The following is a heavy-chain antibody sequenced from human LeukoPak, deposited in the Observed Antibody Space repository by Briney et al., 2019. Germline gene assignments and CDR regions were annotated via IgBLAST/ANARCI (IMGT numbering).Heavy chain of an antibody. Sequence: GGSLRLSCTASGFTFGDYAMSWFRQAPGKGLEWVSGISPGGGPTYYADSVKGRFTISRDNAKNSLYLQMNSLRAEDTAVYYCARAHPITIFGVVSNWFDPWGQGTLVTVSS. D-gene: IGHD3-3*01. V-gene: IGHV3-11*04. CDR2: ISPGGGPT. CDR1: GFTFGDYA. CDR3: ARAHPITIFGVVSNWFDP. J-gene: IGHJ5*02.